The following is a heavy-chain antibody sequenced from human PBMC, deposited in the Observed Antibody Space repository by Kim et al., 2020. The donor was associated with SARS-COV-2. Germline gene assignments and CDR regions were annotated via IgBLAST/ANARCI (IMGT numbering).Heavy chain of an antibody. Sequence: SETLSLTCAVYGGSFSGYYWSWIRQPPGKGLEWIGEINHSGSTNYNPSLKSRVTISVDTSKNQFSLKLSSVTAADTAVYYCARGPHVVPAAINTSMFGMDVWGQGTKVTVSS. CDR2: INHSGST. CDR1: GGSFSGYY. V-gene: IGHV4-34*01. CDR3: ARGPHVVPAAINTSMFGMDV. J-gene: IGHJ6*01. D-gene: IGHD2-2*01.